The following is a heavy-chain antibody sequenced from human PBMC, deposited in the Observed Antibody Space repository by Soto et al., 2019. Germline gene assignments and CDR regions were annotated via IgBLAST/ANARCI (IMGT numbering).Heavy chain of an antibody. J-gene: IGHJ4*02. V-gene: IGHV3-23*01. Sequence: GGSLRLSCAASGFTFSSSAMGWVRQAPGKGLEWVSAIIAGGEATYYADSLKGRFTISRDNSKNTVTLQLNNLRADDTAVYYCAKEMVSAQLLFLDHWGQGTPVTVSS. CDR3: AKEMVSAQLLFLDH. D-gene: IGHD3-22*01. CDR1: GFTFSSSA. CDR2: IIAGGEAT.